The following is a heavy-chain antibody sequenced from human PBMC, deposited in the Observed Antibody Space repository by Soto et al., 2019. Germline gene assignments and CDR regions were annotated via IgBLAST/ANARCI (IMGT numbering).Heavy chain of an antibody. J-gene: IGHJ5*02. CDR2: INHSGST. V-gene: IGHV4-34*01. D-gene: IGHD2-15*01. Sequence: SETLSLTCAVYGGSFSGYYWGWIRQPPGKGLEWIGEINHSGSTNYNPSLKSRVTISVDTSKNQFSLKLSSVTAADTAVYYCARDKLWWFDPWGQGTLVTVSS. CDR3: ARDKLWWFDP. CDR1: GGSFSGYY.